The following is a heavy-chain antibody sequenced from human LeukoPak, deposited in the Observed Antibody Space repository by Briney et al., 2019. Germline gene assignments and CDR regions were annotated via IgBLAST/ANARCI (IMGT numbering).Heavy chain of an antibody. J-gene: IGHJ5*02. CDR1: VFTHRSNY. Sequence: PGGSLRLSRAASVFTHRSNYMSWVRQAPGKGLEWVSVIYSTGTTLYADSVKGRFTISRDNSKNTLSLQMNRLRAEDTAVYYCARDNWFDAWGQGTLVTVSS. V-gene: IGHV3-53*01. CDR3: ARDNWFDA. CDR2: IYSTGTT.